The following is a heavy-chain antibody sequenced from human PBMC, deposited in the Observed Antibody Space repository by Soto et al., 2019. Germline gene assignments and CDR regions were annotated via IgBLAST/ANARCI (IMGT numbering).Heavy chain of an antibody. CDR1: GFTFSSYG. Sequence: ESGGGVVQPGRSLRLSCAASGFTFSSYGMHWVRQAPGKGLEWVAVIWYDGSNKYYADSVKGRFTISRDNSKNTLYLQMNSLRAEDTAVYYCASPPIGGVIVPLDYWGQGTLVTVSS. J-gene: IGHJ4*02. CDR3: ASPPIGGVIVPLDY. V-gene: IGHV3-33*01. D-gene: IGHD3-16*02. CDR2: IWYDGSNK.